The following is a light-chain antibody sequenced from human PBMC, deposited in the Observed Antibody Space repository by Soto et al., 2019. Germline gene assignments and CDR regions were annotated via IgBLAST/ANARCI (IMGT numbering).Light chain of an antibody. Sequence: EIVLTQSPDTLSLSPGERATLSCRASQSVSGYLGWYQQKPGQPPRLLIYDASNRAYGVPARFRGSGSGTKYTLPNASLEPHDFAVNYCQQRSDWPYITFGGGTRV. CDR3: QQRSDWPYIT. CDR2: DAS. V-gene: IGKV3-11*01. J-gene: IGKJ4*01. CDR1: QSVSGY.